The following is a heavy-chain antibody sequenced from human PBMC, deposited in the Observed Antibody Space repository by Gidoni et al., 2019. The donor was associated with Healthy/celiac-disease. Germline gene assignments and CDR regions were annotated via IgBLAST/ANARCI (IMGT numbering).Heavy chain of an antibody. CDR1: GGSISSSSYY. CDR2: IYYSGST. CDR3: ARHYYDSSGYPPHFDY. V-gene: IGHV4-39*01. D-gene: IGHD3-22*01. J-gene: IGHJ4*02. Sequence: GPGLVKPSETLSLTCTVSGGSISSSSYYWGWIRQPPGKGLEWIGSIYYSGSTYYNPSLKSRVTISVDTSKNQFSLKLSSVTAADTAVYYCARHYYDSSGYPPHFDYWGQGTLVTVSS.